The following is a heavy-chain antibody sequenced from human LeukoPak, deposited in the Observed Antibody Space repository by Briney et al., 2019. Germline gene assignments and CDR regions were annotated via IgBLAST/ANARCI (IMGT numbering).Heavy chain of an antibody. Sequence: GGSLRLSCAASGFTFSSYSMNWVRQAPGKGLEWVSSISSSSSYIYYADSVKGRFTISRDNAKNSLYLQMNSLRAEDTAVYYCAKVPSTVTTKFGYWGQGTLVTVSS. CDR1: GFTFSSYS. J-gene: IGHJ4*02. CDR3: AKVPSTVTTKFGY. CDR2: ISSSSSYI. D-gene: IGHD4-17*01. V-gene: IGHV3-21*04.